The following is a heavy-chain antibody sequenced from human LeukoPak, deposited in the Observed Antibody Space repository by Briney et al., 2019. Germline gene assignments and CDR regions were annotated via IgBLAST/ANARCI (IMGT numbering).Heavy chain of an antibody. CDR2: IGGRGRTI. D-gene: IGHD2-15*01. V-gene: IGHV3-11*01. Sequence: GGSLRLSCAASGFTFSDYYMSWIRQAPGKGLEWVSYIGGRGRTIYYADSVKGRFTISRNDAKNSPYLQMDSLRAEDTAVYYCARDLKVAQDAFDIWGQGTMVTVSS. J-gene: IGHJ3*02. CDR1: GFTFSDYY. CDR3: ARDLKVAQDAFDI.